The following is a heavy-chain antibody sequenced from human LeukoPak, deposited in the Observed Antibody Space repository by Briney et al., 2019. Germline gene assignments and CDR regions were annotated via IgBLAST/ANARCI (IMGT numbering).Heavy chain of an antibody. Sequence: GRSLRLSCTVSGFTFDDYAMHWARHTPGKGLEWDAGITWNRDNIGYGDSVKGRFTISRDNAKNSLYLQMNSLRAEDTALYYCAKDLFGSGWNSAFDIWGQGTMVTVSS. CDR3: AKDLFGSGWNSAFDI. CDR1: GFTFDDYA. CDR2: ITWNRDNI. V-gene: IGHV3-9*01. D-gene: IGHD6-19*01. J-gene: IGHJ3*02.